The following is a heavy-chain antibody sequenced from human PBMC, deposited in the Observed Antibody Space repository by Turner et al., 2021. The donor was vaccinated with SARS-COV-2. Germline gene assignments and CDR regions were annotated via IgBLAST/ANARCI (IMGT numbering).Heavy chain of an antibody. CDR3: ARESKSQPPQTDAFDI. D-gene: IGHD2-2*01. Sequence: EEQLVESGGNLVQSGGSLRLPCVASGFTFSNYWMHWVRQGPGKGLVWVSRINSDGRSISYADSVKGRFSISRDNAKNTLYLQMDSLRAEDTAVYYCARESKSQPPQTDAFDIWGQGTVVSVSS. CDR2: INSDGRSI. J-gene: IGHJ3*02. V-gene: IGHV3-74*01. CDR1: GFTFSNYW.